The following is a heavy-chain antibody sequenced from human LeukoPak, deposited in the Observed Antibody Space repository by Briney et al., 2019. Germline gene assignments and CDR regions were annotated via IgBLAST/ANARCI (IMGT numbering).Heavy chain of an antibody. J-gene: IGHJ4*02. CDR1: GFTFSSYW. V-gene: IGHV3-74*01. D-gene: IGHD6-13*01. Sequence: GGSLRLSCAASGFTFSSYWMHWVRQAPGKGLVWVSRINSDGSSTSYADSVKGRLTISRDNSKNTLYLQMNSLRAEDTAVYYCARDWLGSNYFDYWGQGTLVTVSS. CDR3: ARDWLGSNYFDY. CDR2: INSDGSST.